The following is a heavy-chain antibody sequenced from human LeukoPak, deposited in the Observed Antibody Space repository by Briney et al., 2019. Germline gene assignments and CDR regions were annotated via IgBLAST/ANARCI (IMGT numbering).Heavy chain of an antibody. V-gene: IGHV4-38-2*02. CDR3: ARECSSTTCYTRSFDP. Sequence: SETLSLTCIVSGYSISSDYYWGWIRQPPGKGLELIGNLYHSGSTYYNPSLRSRATIPGDTSKNQFSLNLSSVTAADTAVYYCARECSSTTCYTRSFDPWGQGSLVTVSS. J-gene: IGHJ5*02. CDR2: LYHSGST. CDR1: GYSISSDYY. D-gene: IGHD2-2*02.